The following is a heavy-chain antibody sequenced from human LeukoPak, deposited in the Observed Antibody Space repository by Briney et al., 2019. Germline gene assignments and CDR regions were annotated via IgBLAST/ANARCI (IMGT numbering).Heavy chain of an antibody. Sequence: SVKVSCKASGYTFTSYDINWVRQATGQGLEWLGWMNPSSGNTGYAQKFQGRVTMTRDTSISTAYMELSSLRSEDTAVYYCARVAYYYDSAGLYLNYFYGMDVWGQGTTVTVSS. CDR2: MNPSSGNT. V-gene: IGHV1-8*01. CDR1: GYTFTSYD. J-gene: IGHJ6*02. D-gene: IGHD3-22*01. CDR3: ARVAYYYDSAGLYLNYFYGMDV.